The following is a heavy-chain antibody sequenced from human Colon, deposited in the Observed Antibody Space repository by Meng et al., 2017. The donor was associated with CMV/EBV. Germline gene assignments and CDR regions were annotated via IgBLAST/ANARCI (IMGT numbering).Heavy chain of an antibody. CDR3: AKAQIAISQYFYYYGMDV. Sequence: GESLKISCAASGFPFSNFDMSWVRQAPGKGLEWVSAISGSGGSTYYADSAKGRFTISRDNSKNTVFLQMDSLRAEDTAIYYCAKAQIAISQYFYYYGMDVWGQGTTVTVSS. V-gene: IGHV3-23*01. D-gene: IGHD2-21*01. CDR2: ISGSGGST. J-gene: IGHJ6*02. CDR1: GFPFSNFD.